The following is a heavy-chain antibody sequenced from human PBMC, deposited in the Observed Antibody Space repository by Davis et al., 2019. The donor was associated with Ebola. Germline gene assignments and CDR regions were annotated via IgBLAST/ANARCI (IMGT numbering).Heavy chain of an antibody. V-gene: IGHV4-30-2*01. CDR2: IYHTGST. CDR3: DRSEQLVVGWGWFDP. D-gene: IGHD6-13*01. J-gene: IGHJ5*02. Sequence: SETLSLTCAVSAGSISSGGYSWSWIRQPPGKGLVWTGHIYHTGSTYYNPSLKSRVTISVDRSKNQFSLKLSSVTAADTAVYYCDRSEQLVVGWGWFDPWGQGTLVTVSS. CDR1: AGSISSGGYS.